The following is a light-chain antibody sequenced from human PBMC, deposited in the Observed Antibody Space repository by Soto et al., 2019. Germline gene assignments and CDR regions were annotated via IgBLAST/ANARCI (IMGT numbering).Light chain of an antibody. V-gene: IGKV3D-11*03. CDR1: QAVNTR. Sequence: EIVLTQSPATLSSFPGDRVTLSCRASQAVNTRLAWYQHKPGQAPRLLIYLASNRAAGVPARFSGSGSGTDFTLTISSLEPEDFAVYYCQQYGNSPAITFGQGTRLEIK. CDR2: LAS. J-gene: IGKJ5*01. CDR3: QQYGNSPAIT.